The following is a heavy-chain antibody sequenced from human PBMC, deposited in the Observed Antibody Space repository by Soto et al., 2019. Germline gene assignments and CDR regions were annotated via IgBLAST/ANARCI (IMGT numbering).Heavy chain of an antibody. Sequence: SEPLSLTWTVSGGSIRNGDYYWSWIRQPPGKGLEWIGYIYYSGSTYYNPSLKSRVTISVDTSKNQFSLKLSSVTAADTAVYYCARGSYYYDSSGYYDYWVQGTLVTVTS. D-gene: IGHD3-22*01. CDR3: ARGSYYYDSSGYYDY. CDR1: GGSIRNGDYY. V-gene: IGHV4-30-4*01. J-gene: IGHJ4*02. CDR2: IYYSGST.